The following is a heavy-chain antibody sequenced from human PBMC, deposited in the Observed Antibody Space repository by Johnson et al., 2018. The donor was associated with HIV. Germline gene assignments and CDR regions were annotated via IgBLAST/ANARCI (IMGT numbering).Heavy chain of an antibody. D-gene: IGHD2/OR15-2a*01. J-gene: IGHJ3*01. Sequence: QVQLVESGGGVVQPGRSLRLSSAASGFTFSSYAMHWVRQAPGKGLEWVAVISYDGSNKYYADSVKGRFTISRDNSKNTLYLQMKSLSPEDTAVYYCAKNSAAFDFWGHGTMVTVSS. V-gene: IGHV3-30-3*01. CDR2: ISYDGSNK. CDR3: AKNSAAFDF. CDR1: GFTFSSYA.